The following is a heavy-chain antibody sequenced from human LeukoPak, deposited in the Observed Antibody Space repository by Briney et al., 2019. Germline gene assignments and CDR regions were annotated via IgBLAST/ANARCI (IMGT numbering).Heavy chain of an antibody. Sequence: GGSLRLSCAASGFTFSNYAMSWVRQAPGKGLEWVSGISGSGGNTYYADSVKGRFSISRDNSKNTLYLHMNSLRAEDTAVYYCARDSSVCEFDVWGQGTMVTVSS. V-gene: IGHV3-23*01. CDR1: GFTFSNYA. CDR2: ISGSGGNT. D-gene: IGHD6-6*01. CDR3: ARDSSVCEFDV. J-gene: IGHJ3*01.